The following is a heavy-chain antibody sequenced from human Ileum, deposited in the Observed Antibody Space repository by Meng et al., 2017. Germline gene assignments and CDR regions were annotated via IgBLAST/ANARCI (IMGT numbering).Heavy chain of an antibody. CDR2: ITGSGGST. CDR1: GFTFSTYV. V-gene: IGHV3-23*01. Sequence: GESLKISCAASGFTFSTYVMSWVRQAPGKGLEWVSGITGSGGSTHYADSVKGRFTISRDNSKNTLFLQMNSLRAEDTAVYFCAKSLRSNYYYALDVWGQGTMVTVSS. J-gene: IGHJ6*02. CDR3: AKSLRSNYYYALDV. D-gene: IGHD2/OR15-2a*01.